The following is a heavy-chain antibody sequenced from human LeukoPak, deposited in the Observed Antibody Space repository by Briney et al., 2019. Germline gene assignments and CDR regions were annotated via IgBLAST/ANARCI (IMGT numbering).Heavy chain of an antibody. CDR3: ASLASTSYSSGWYNY. CDR1: GGSISSYY. V-gene: IGHV4-59*01. Sequence: SETLSLTCTVSGGSISSYYWSWIRQPPGKGLEWIGYIYYSGSTNYNPSPKSRVTISVDTSKNQFSLKLSSVTAADTAVNYCASLASTSYSSGWYNYWGQGTLVTVSS. D-gene: IGHD6-19*01. J-gene: IGHJ4*02. CDR2: IYYSGST.